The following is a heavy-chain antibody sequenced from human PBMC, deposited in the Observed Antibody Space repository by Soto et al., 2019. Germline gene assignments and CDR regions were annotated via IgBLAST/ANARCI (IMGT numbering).Heavy chain of an antibody. J-gene: IGHJ4*02. Sequence: EVQLVESGGGLVKPGGSLRLSCAASGFTFSSYSMNWVRQGPGKGLEWVSSISSSSSDIFYADSVKGRFTISRDNAKNPLYLPMNSLRDEDTAVYHCARDLYSSSARYFDYWGQGTLVTFSS. CDR3: ARDLYSSSARYFDY. CDR1: GFTFSSYS. D-gene: IGHD6-6*01. V-gene: IGHV3-21*01. CDR2: ISSSSSDI.